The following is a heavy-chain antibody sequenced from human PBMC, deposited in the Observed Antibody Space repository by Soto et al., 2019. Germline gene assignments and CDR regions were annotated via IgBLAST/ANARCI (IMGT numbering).Heavy chain of an antibody. Sequence: QVQLVESGGGVVQPGRSLRLSCTASGFTLSDYGMHWVRQAPGKGLEWVAVIWHDGGAKYYAESVTGRITISRDNSKNTVHIHIDSRGAEDTALYYCARHPGCDSPIDYWGQGTLVTVSS. CDR2: IWHDGGAK. J-gene: IGHJ4*02. V-gene: IGHV3-33*01. CDR3: ARHPGCDSPIDY. CDR1: GFTLSDYG. D-gene: IGHD3-22*01.